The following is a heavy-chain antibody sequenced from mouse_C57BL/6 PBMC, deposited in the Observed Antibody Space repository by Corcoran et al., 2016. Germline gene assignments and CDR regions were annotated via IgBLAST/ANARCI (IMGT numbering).Heavy chain of an antibody. CDR3: ARSHYDGYPAGFAY. CDR1: GYTFTTYG. D-gene: IGHD2-3*01. J-gene: IGHJ3*01. CDR2: INTYSGVP. Sequence: QIQLVQSGPELKKPGETVKISCKASGYTFTTYGMSWVKQAPGKGLKWMGWINTYSGVPTYADDFKGRFAFSLETSASTAYLQINNLKNEDTATYFCARSHYDGYPAGFAYWGQGTLVTVSA. V-gene: IGHV9-3*01.